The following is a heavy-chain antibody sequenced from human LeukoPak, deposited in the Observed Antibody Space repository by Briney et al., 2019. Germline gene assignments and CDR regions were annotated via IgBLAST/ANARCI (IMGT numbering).Heavy chain of an antibody. V-gene: IGHV4-39*07. Sequence: PSETLSLTCTVSGGSISSSSYYWGWIRQPPGKGLEWIGSIYYSGSTYYNPSLKSRVTISVDTSKNQFSLKLSSVTAAGTAVYFCARMVAARPVDYWGQGTLVTVSS. J-gene: IGHJ4*02. CDR1: GGSISSSSYY. CDR3: ARMVAARPVDY. CDR2: IYYSGST. D-gene: IGHD6-6*01.